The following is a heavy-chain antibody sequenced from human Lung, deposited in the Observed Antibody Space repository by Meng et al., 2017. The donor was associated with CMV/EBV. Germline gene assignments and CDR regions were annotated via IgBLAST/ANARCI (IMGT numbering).Heavy chain of an antibody. CDR2: INPNSGGT. J-gene: IGHJ6*02. CDR3: ATLGGLSSSSYYYYYDGMDV. V-gene: IGHV1-2*02. D-gene: IGHD6-6*01. Sequence: SVXVSXXASGYTFTGYYMHWVRQAPGQGLEWRGWINPNSGGTNYAQKFQGRVTMTRDTSISTAYMELSRLRSDDTAVYYCATLGGLSSSSYYYYYDGMDVWGQGXTVTVSS. CDR1: GYTFTGYY.